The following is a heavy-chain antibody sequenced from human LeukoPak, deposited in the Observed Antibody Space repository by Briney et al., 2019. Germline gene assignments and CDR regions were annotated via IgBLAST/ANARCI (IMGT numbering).Heavy chain of an antibody. CDR1: GYSFTTYW. V-gene: IGHV5-51*01. J-gene: IGHJ5*02. Sequence: GESLKISCKGSGYSFTTYWTGWVRQMPGKGLEWMGIIYPGDSDTRYSPSFQGQVTISADKSISTAYLQWSSLKASDTAMYYCVRQDSPGSLHPHGCFDPWGQGTQVTVSS. CDR2: IYPGDSDT. CDR3: VRQDSPGSLHPHGCFDP. D-gene: IGHD3-10*01.